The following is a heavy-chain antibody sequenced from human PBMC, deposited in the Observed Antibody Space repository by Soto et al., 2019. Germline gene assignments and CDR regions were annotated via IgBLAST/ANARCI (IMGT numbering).Heavy chain of an antibody. J-gene: IGHJ4*02. CDR3: ASHYDMWSGYLSPVDY. CDR1: GYTFSDYY. D-gene: IGHD3-3*01. V-gene: IGHV3-11*01. Sequence: QVQLVESGGDLVKPGGSLRLSCAASGYTFSDYYMSWIRQAPGKGLEWISYIDTSGTKIYYAGSVKARFTITRDNAKNSLYLEMNSLRDEDTAVYYCASHYDMWSGYLSPVDYWGQGTLVTVSS. CDR2: IDTSGTKI.